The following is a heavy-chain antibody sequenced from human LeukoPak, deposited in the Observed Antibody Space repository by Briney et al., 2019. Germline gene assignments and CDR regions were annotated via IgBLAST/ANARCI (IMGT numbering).Heavy chain of an antibody. CDR1: GGSFSGYY. D-gene: IGHD3-22*01. J-gene: IGHJ5*02. CDR2: INHSGST. V-gene: IGHV4-34*01. CDR3: ARRLYYDSSGYHKPTYNWFDP. Sequence: SETLSLTCAVYGGSFSGYYWSLIRQPPGKGLEWIEEINHSGSTNYNPSLKSRVTISVDTSKNQFSLKLSSVTAADTAVYYCARRLYYDSSGYHKPTYNWFDPWGQGTLVTVSS.